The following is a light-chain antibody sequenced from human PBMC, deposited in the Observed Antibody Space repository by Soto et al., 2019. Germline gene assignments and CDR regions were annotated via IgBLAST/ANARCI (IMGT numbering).Light chain of an antibody. CDR2: DVS. J-gene: IGLJ2*01. CDR1: RSDIGGYHY. Sequence: QSALTQPASVSGSPGQSITISCTGTRSDIGGYHYVSWYQQHPGKVPKLIIYDVSNRPSGVSNRFSGSKSANTASLTISGLQAEDEADYYCSSYTTISTVIFGGGTKVTVL. CDR3: SSYTTISTVI. V-gene: IGLV2-14*03.